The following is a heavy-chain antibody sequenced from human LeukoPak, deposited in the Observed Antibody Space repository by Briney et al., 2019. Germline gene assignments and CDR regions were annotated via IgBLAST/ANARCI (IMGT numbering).Heavy chain of an antibody. CDR2: ISWNGVNR. Sequence: GGSLRLSCAVSGFTFDNYAMHWVRQAPGKGLEWVSSISWNGVNRGYAGSVKGRFTISRDNAKNSLYLQMNSLRAEDTAVYYCARDRYGDYWFDPWGQGTLVTVSS. D-gene: IGHD4-17*01. CDR3: ARDRYGDYWFDP. CDR1: GFTFDNYA. V-gene: IGHV3-9*01. J-gene: IGHJ5*02.